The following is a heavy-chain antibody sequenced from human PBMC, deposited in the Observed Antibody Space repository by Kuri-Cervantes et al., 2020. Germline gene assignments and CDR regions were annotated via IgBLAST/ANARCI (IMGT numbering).Heavy chain of an antibody. D-gene: IGHD5-18*01. J-gene: IGHJ4*02. CDR3: ARDMVNYFDY. Sequence: GESLKISCAASAFTFSDYYMSWVRQAPRKGLEWVAFIRYDGNEKYYADSVKGRFTISRDNSKNTLYLQMNSLRAEDTAVYYCARDMVNYFDYWGQGTLVTVSS. V-gene: IGHV3-30*02. CDR2: IRYDGNEK. CDR1: AFTFSDYY.